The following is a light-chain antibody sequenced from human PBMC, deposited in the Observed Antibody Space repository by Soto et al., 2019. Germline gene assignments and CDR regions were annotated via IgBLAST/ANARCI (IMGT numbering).Light chain of an antibody. V-gene: IGLV2-14*01. CDR3: QSYDSSLSGFYV. CDR1: SSDVGGYNY. J-gene: IGLJ1*01. CDR2: DIS. Sequence: QSVLTQPASVSGSPGQSITISCTGTSSDVGGYNYVSWYQQHPGKAPKLMIYDISNRPSGVSDRFSGSRSGNSASLAITGLQAEDEADYSCQSYDSSLSGFYVFGTGTKVTVL.